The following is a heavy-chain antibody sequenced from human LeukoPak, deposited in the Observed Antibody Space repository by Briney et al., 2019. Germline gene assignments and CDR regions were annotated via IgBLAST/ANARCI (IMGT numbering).Heavy chain of an antibody. CDR2: ISYDGSNK. V-gene: IGHV3-30-3*01. CDR3: ASDYDSSGPFDY. CDR1: GFTLTSYS. Sequence: GGSLRLSCAASGFTLTSYSMSWVRQAPGKGLEWVAVISYDGSNKYYADSVKGRFTISRDNSKNTLYLQMNSLRAEDTAVYYCASDYDSSGPFDYWGQGTLVTVSS. J-gene: IGHJ4*02. D-gene: IGHD3-22*01.